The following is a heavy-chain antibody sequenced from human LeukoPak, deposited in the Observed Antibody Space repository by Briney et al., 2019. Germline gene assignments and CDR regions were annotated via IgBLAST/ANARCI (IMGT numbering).Heavy chain of an antibody. CDR1: GYTFTGYY. V-gene: IGHV1-8*02. CDR3: ARGYGSGSYYRYYFDY. D-gene: IGHD3-10*01. J-gene: IGHJ4*02. Sequence: ASVKVSCKASGYTFTGYYMHWVRQAPGQGLEWMGWMNPNSGNTGYAQKFQGRVTMTRNTSISTAYMELSSLRSEDTAVYYCARGYGSGSYYRYYFDYWGQGTLVTVSS. CDR2: MNPNSGNT.